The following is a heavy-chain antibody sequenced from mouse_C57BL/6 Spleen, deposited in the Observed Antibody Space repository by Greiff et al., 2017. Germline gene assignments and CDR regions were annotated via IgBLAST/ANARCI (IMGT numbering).Heavy chain of an antibody. J-gene: IGHJ1*03. CDR1: GYTFTSYW. CDR2: IDPSDSYT. D-gene: IGHD1-1*01. V-gene: IGHV1-69*01. CDR3: ARRNYGSSYGYFDV. Sequence: QVQLQQPGAELVMPGASVKLSCKASGYTFTSYWMHWVKQRPGQGLEWIGEIDPSDSYTNYNQKFKGKSTLTVDKSSSTAYMQLSSLTSEDSAVXYCARRNYGSSYGYFDVWGTGTTVTVSS.